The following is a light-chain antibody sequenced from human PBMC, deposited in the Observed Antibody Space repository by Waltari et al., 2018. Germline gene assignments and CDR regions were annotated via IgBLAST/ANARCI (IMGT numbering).Light chain of an antibody. V-gene: IGKV3-11*01. CDR3: QQRSNWPIS. Sequence: EIVLTQSPATLSLSPGERATLSCRAGQSVSDYLAWYQQKPGQAPRLLISAASNRATGIPARFSGSGSGTDFTLTISSLEPEDFAFYYCQQRSNWPISFGQGTRLEIK. CDR1: QSVSDY. CDR2: AAS. J-gene: IGKJ5*01.